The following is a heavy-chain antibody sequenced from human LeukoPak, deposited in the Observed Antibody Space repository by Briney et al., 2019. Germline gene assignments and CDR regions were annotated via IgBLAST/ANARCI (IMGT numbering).Heavy chain of an antibody. D-gene: IGHD3-22*01. CDR2: ISGGSGST. J-gene: IGHJ4*02. CDR3: AKHRFESGGYHSTD. V-gene: IGHV3-23*01. CDR1: GSTFSSYA. Sequence: PGGSLRLSCAASGSTFSSYAMSWVRQAPGKGLAWVSTISGGSGSTYCADSVKGRFTISRDNSKNTLYLQMNSLRDEDTAVCYCAKHRFESGGYHSTDWGQGTLVTVSS.